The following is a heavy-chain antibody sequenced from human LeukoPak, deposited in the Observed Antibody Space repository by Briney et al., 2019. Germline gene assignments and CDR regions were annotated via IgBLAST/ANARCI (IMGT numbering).Heavy chain of an antibody. CDR2: IYYSGST. Sequence: SQTLSLTCTVSGGSISSGDYYWSWIRQPPGKGLEWIGYIYYSGSTYYNPSFKSRVTISVDRSKNQFSLKLSSVTAADTAVYYCASQYYYDSSGSGAFDIWGQGTMVTVSS. CDR1: GGSISSGDYY. J-gene: IGHJ3*02. V-gene: IGHV4-30-4*01. D-gene: IGHD3-22*01. CDR3: ASQYYYDSSGSGAFDI.